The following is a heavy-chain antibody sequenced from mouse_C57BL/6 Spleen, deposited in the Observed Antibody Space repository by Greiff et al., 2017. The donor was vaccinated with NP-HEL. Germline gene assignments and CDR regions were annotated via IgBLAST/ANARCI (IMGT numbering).Heavy chain of an antibody. D-gene: IGHD3-2*01. CDR3: ARGSRRDSWLSY. J-gene: IGHJ3*01. CDR1: GYTFTSYW. V-gene: IGHV1-50*01. Sequence: VQLQQSGAELVKPGASVKLSCKASGYTFTSYWMQWVKQRPGQGLEWIGEIDPSDSYTNYNQKFKGKATLTVDTSSSTAYMQTSSLTSEDSAVYYCARGSRRDSWLSYWGQGTLVTVSA. CDR2: IDPSDSYT.